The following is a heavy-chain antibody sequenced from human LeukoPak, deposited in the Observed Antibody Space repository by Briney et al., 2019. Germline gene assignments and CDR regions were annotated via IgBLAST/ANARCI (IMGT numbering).Heavy chain of an antibody. V-gene: IGHV3-30-3*01. CDR2: ISYDGSNK. Sequence: GSLRLSLAGSGFTFSRFAIEWVRQAPGKGLEWVAVISYDGSNKYYADSVKGRFTISRDNSKNTLYLQMNSLRAEDTAVYYCASGWGDYDAFDIWGQGTMVTVSS. D-gene: IGHD4-17*01. J-gene: IGHJ3*02. CDR3: ASGWGDYDAFDI. CDR1: GFTFSRFA.